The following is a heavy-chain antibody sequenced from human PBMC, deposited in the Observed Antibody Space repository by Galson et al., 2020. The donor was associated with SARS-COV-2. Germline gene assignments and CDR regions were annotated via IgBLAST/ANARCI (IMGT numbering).Heavy chain of an antibody. CDR2: IKSYAYDGTT. D-gene: IGHD1-1*01. CDR3: ASNFADNAHWYFDL. J-gene: IGHJ2*01. Sequence: GGSLRLSCTASGFTFGDYPVSWFRQAPGKGLEWLGFIKSYAYDGTTEYGASVKGRFTMSRDDSKSIVYLQMNSLRTEDTAVYYCASNFADNAHWYFDLWGRGTLVTVSP. CDR1: GFTFGDYP. V-gene: IGHV3-49*03.